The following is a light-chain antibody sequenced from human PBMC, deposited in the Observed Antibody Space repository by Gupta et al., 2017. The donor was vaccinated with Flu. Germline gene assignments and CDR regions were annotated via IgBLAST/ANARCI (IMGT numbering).Light chain of an antibody. CDR1: RLGDKY. Sequence: SFELTQPPSVSVSPGQTASITCSGDRLGDKYVCWYQQKPGQSPVLVIYQDSNRPAQISERFSGSNSGNTATLTISGTQAIDEADYYCQAWDSSTVVFGGGTKLTVL. V-gene: IGLV3-1*01. J-gene: IGLJ2*01. CDR2: QDS. CDR3: QAWDSSTVV.